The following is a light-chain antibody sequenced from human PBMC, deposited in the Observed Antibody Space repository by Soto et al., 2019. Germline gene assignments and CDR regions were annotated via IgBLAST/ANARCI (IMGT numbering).Light chain of an antibody. CDR3: QQHGGSPIT. J-gene: IGKJ5*01. CDR1: QSISSSY. Sequence: IVVTQPPGTLSLSPGERATLSCSASQSISSSYLAWHQQKPGQTPRLLVYGASSRATGIPDRFSGSGSGTDFTLTISRLEPEDFAVYYCQQHGGSPITFGQGTRLEIK. CDR2: GAS. V-gene: IGKV3-20*01.